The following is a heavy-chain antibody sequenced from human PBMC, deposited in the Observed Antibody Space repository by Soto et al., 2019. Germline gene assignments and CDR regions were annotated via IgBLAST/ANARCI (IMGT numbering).Heavy chain of an antibody. V-gene: IGHV1-18*01. J-gene: IGHJ6*02. CDR3: AREYYYASSVSRFAPYYYYGMDV. D-gene: IGHD3-22*01. CDR1: GYTFTSYG. CDR2: ISAYNGNT. Sequence: QVQLVQSGAEVKKPGASVKVSCKASGYTFTSYGISWVRQAPGQGLEWMGWISAYNGNTNYAQKLQGRVTMTTDTSMSTAYMELRSLRSDGTVVYYCAREYYYASSVSRFAPYYYYGMDVWGQGTTVTVSS.